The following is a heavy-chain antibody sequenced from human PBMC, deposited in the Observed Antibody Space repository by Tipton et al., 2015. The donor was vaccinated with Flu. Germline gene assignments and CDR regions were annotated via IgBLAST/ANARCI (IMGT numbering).Heavy chain of an antibody. D-gene: IGHD4/OR15-4a*01. Sequence: LRLSCTVSGGAITGHSWNWIRQPAGKSLEWIGRISTTKRTDYNPSLKSRVTMSVDASKNQFSLRLSSVTAADTAVYFCARAPSDDYGRSQGPYEYWGRGTLVTVSS. J-gene: IGHJ4*02. CDR2: ISTTKRT. CDR1: GGAITGHS. V-gene: IGHV4-4*07. CDR3: ARAPSDDYGRSQGPYEY.